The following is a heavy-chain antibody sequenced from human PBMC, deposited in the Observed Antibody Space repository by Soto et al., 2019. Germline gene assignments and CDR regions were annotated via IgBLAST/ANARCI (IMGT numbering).Heavy chain of an antibody. Sequence: GGSLRLSCAASGFTFSSYSMNWVRQAPGKGLEWVSSISSSSSYIYYADSVKGRFTISRDNAKNSLYLQMNSLRAEDTAVYYCARPPGRIAARPGYYYYYMDVWGKGTTVTVSS. CDR1: GFTFSSYS. J-gene: IGHJ6*03. D-gene: IGHD6-6*01. CDR2: ISSSSSYI. CDR3: ARPPGRIAARPGYYYYYMDV. V-gene: IGHV3-21*01.